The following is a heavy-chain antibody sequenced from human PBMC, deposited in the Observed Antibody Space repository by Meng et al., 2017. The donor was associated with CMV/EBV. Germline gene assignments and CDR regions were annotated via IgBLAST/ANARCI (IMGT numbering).Heavy chain of an antibody. J-gene: IGHJ4*02. Sequence: GGSLRLSCAASGFTFSSYSMNWVRQAPGKGLEWVSSISSSSSYKYYADSVKGRFTISRDNAKNSLYLQMNSLRAEDTAVYYCAREGYDFWSGVFDYWGQGTLVTVSS. CDR2: ISSSSSYK. D-gene: IGHD3-3*01. CDR3: AREGYDFWSGVFDY. CDR1: GFTFSSYS. V-gene: IGHV3-21*01.